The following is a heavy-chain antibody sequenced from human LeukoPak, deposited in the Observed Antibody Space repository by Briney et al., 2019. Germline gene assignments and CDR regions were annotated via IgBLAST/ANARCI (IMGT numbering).Heavy chain of an antibody. J-gene: IGHJ1*01. CDR1: GGSISSYY. D-gene: IGHD2-15*01. V-gene: IGHV4-59*08. Sequence: PSETLPLTRTVSGGSISSYYWSWIRQPPGKGLEWIGYIYYSGSTNYNPSLKSRVTISVDTSKNQFSLKLSSVTAADTAVYYCAGSLRYCSGGSCYSLEYFQHWGQGTMVTVSS. CDR3: AGSLRYCSGGSCYSLEYFQH. CDR2: IYYSGST.